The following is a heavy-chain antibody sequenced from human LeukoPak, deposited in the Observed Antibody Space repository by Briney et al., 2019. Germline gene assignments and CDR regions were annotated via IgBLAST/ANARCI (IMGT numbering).Heavy chain of an antibody. CDR3: ARDYDHYYGSGSYLYYFDY. V-gene: IGHV3-7*01. CDR1: GFTFSSYA. J-gene: IGHJ4*02. Sequence: GGSLRLSCAASGFTFSSYAMSWVRQAPGKGLEWVAKIKQDGSEKYYVDSVKGRFTISRDNAKNSLSLQMNSLRAEDTAVYYCARDYDHYYGSGSYLYYFDYWGQGTLVTVSS. CDR2: IKQDGSEK. D-gene: IGHD3-10*01.